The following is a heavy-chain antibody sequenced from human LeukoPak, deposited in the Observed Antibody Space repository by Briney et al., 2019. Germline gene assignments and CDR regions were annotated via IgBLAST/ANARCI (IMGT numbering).Heavy chain of an antibody. V-gene: IGHV3-15*01. Sequence: GGSLRLSCAASGFTFNKYWMSWVRQAPGKGLEWIARIKSITDGGTTDYAAPVKDRFTISRDDPKTTLFLQMNSLKTEDTAVYYCTTSGSYFNFRGQGTLVTVSS. CDR2: IKSITDGGTT. D-gene: IGHD1-26*01. CDR3: TTSGSYFNF. CDR1: GFTFNKYW. J-gene: IGHJ4*02.